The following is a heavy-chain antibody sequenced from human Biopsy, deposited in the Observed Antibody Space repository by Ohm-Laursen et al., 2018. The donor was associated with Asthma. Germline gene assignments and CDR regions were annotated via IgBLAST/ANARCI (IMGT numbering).Heavy chain of an antibody. CDR3: ARTYFDFLTGQVHDAFAM. Sequence: LVKVSCKASGYTFINYAIHWVRQAPGHSLEWMGWINTANGNTKYSQKFQGRLTISRDTSASTAYMDLSSLRSEDTAVYYCARTYFDFLTGQVHDAFAMWGQGTMVTVSS. D-gene: IGHD3-9*01. J-gene: IGHJ3*02. V-gene: IGHV1-3*04. CDR1: GYTFINYA. CDR2: INTANGNT.